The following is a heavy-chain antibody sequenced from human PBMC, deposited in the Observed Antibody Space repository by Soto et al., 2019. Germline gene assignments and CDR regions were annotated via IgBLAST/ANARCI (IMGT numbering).Heavy chain of an antibody. J-gene: IGHJ4*02. CDR2: IKDDGSDK. CDR3: ARSSPLGPPGY. Sequence: EVQLVESGGGLVQPGGSLRLSCAASGFTFRSYWMSWVRQAPGKGLEWVANIKDDGSDKYYVDSVKGRFTISRDNAKNSLYLQMNSLRGEDTAVYYCARSSPLGPPGYWGQGTLVTVPA. V-gene: IGHV3-7*01. CDR1: GFTFRSYW.